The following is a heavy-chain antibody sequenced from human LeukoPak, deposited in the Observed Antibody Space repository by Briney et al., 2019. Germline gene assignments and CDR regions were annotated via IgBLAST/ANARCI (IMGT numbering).Heavy chain of an antibody. D-gene: IGHD1-26*01. V-gene: IGHV1-18*01. CDR3: AKDHPKSLYSGSLVDY. CDR1: GYTFTSYG. CDR2: ISAYNGNT. Sequence: ASVKVSCKASGYTFTSYGISWVRQAPGQGLEWMGWISAYNGNTNYAQKLQGRVTMTTDTSTSTAYMGLRSLRSDDTAVYYCAKDHPKSLYSGSLVDYWGQGTLVTVSS. J-gene: IGHJ4*02.